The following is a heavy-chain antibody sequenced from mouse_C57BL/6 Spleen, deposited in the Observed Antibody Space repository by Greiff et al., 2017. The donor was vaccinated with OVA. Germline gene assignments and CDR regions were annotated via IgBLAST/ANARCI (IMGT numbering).Heavy chain of an antibody. V-gene: IGHV1-52*01. CDR3: ARREGNSNYWYFDV. CDR1: GYTFTSYW. D-gene: IGHD2-5*01. J-gene: IGHJ1*03. Sequence: QVQLQQSGAELVRPGSSVKLSCKASGYTFTSYWMHWVKQRPIQGLEWIGNIDPSDSETHYNQKFKDKATLTVDKSSSTAYMQLSSLTSEDSAVYYCARREGNSNYWYFDVWGTGTTVTVSS. CDR2: IDPSDSET.